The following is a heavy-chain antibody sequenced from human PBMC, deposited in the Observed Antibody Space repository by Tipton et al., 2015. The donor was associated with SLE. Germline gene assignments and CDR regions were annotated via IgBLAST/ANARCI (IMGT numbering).Heavy chain of an antibody. V-gene: IGHV4-30-2*04. Sequence: LSLKSRVTISVDTSKNQFSLKLSSVTAADTAVYYCARKFWSGYSYFDLWGRGTLVTVSS. J-gene: IGHJ2*01. CDR3: ARKFWSGYSYFDL. D-gene: IGHD3-3*01.